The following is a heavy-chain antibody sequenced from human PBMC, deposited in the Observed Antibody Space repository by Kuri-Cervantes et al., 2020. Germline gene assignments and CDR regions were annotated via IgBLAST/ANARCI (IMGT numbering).Heavy chain of an antibody. V-gene: IGHV3-7*01. Sequence: GGSLRLSCAASGFTFSGYWMSWVRQAPGKGLEWVANIKTDGSVKYYVDSVKGRFTISRDNAKNSLYLQMNSLRAEDTAVYYCARDGRQLGGAFDIWGQGTMVTVSS. CDR2: IKTDGSVK. J-gene: IGHJ3*02. CDR1: GFTFSGYW. D-gene: IGHD1-1*01. CDR3: ARDGRQLGGAFDI.